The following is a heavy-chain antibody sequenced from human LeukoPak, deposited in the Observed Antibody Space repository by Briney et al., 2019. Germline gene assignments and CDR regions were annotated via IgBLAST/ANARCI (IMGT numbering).Heavy chain of an antibody. D-gene: IGHD6-13*01. V-gene: IGHV4-34*01. CDR2: INHSGST. J-gene: IGHJ5*02. CDR3: ARASAAGGNWFDP. CDR1: VFSITDHH. Sequence: LRLSCAGAVFSITDHHMDWVRQPPGKGLEWIGEINHSGSTNYNPSLKSRVTISVDTSKNQFSLKLSSVTAADTAVYYCARASAAGGNWFDPWGQGTLVTVSS.